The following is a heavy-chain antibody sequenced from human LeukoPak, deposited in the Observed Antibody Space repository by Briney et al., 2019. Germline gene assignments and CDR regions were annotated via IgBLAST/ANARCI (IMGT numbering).Heavy chain of an antibody. Sequence: PGGSLRLSCVGSGFIFSSYDMGWVRQAPGKGLEWVSSISRAGDRTYYEDSVKGRFTISRDNSRNTMYLQMNSLRAEDTAVYYCARGESFAFDVWGQGTMATVSS. CDR3: ARGESFAFDV. CDR1: GFIFSSYD. V-gene: IGHV3-23*01. CDR2: ISRAGDRT. J-gene: IGHJ3*01.